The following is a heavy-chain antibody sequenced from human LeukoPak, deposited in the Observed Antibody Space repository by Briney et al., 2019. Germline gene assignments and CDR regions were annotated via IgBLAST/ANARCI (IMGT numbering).Heavy chain of an antibody. J-gene: IGHJ4*02. D-gene: IGHD5-12*01. CDR3: ARDCGYQCLFDY. V-gene: IGHV1-18*01. CDR2: ISGYNGNT. Sequence: ASVKVSCEASGYSFSNYGISWVRQAPGQGLEWMGWISGYNGNTNYAQKFQGRVTMTTDTSTSTAYMELRSLRSDDTAVYYCARDCGYQCLFDYWGQGTLVTVSS. CDR1: GYSFSNYG.